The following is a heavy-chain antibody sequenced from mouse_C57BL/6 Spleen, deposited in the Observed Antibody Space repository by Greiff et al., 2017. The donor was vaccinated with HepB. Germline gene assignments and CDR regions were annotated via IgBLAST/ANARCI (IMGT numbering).Heavy chain of an antibody. J-gene: IGHJ1*03. V-gene: IGHV1-76*01. CDR3: AGLRWYFDV. CDR2: IYPGSGNT. Sequence: VQLQQSGAELVRPGASVKLSCKASGYTFTDYYINWVKQRPGQGLEWIARIYPGSGNTYYNEKFKGKATLTAEKSSSTAYMQLSSLTSEDSAVYFCAGLRWYFDVWGTGTTVTVSS. D-gene: IGHD2-4*01. CDR1: GYTFTDYY.